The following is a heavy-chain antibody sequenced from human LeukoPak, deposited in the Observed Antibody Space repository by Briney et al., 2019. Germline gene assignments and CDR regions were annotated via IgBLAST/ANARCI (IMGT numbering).Heavy chain of an antibody. CDR1: GFIFSSYG. CDR3: ASRTVDY. V-gene: IGHV3-30*02. D-gene: IGHD2-8*02. Sequence: PGRSLRLSCVASGFIFSSYGMHWVRQAPGKGLEWVAFIRYDGSNKYYADSVKGRFTISRDNSKNTLYLQMNSLRAEDTAVYYCASRTVDYWGQGTLVTVSS. CDR2: IRYDGSNK. J-gene: IGHJ4*02.